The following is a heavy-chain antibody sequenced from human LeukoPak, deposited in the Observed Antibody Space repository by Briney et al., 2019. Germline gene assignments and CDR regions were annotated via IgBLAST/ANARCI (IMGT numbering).Heavy chain of an antibody. CDR2: ISSSSSYT. CDR3: ARSRGTYGWLRYDAFDI. D-gene: IGHD5-12*01. J-gene: IGHJ3*02. CDR1: GFTFSSYS. Sequence: GGSLRLSCAASGFTFSSYSMNWVRQAPGKGLEWVSSISSSSSYTYYADSVKGRFTISRDNAKNSLYLQMNSLRAEDTAVYYCARSRGTYGWLRYDAFDIWGQGTMVTVSS. V-gene: IGHV3-21*01.